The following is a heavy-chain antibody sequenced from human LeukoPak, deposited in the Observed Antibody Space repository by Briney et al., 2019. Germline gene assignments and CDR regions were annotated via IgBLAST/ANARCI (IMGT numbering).Heavy chain of an antibody. V-gene: IGHV3-30-3*01. D-gene: IGHD6-13*01. CDR2: ISYDGSNT. Sequence: GGSLRLSCAASGFTFISYAMNWVRQAPGKGLEWVAVISYDGSNTYYADSVKGRFTISRDNSKSTLYLQMNSLRVEDTAVYYCARNPGVGSSWYRLHYWGQGTLVTVSS. J-gene: IGHJ4*02. CDR1: GFTFISYA. CDR3: ARNPGVGSSWYRLHY.